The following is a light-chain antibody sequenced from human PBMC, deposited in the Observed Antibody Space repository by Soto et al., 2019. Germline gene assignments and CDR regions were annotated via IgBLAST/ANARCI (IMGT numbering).Light chain of an antibody. J-gene: IGKJ2*01. CDR2: GAS. Sequence: EIVMTQSPATLSVSPGERATLSCRASQSVGSNLAWYQQRPGQAPRPLIFGASTRAIGIPPRFSGSGSGTEFTLTISSLQSEDFAVYFCQQYNNWQYTFGRGTKLEIQ. CDR1: QSVGSN. CDR3: QQYNNWQYT. V-gene: IGKV3-15*01.